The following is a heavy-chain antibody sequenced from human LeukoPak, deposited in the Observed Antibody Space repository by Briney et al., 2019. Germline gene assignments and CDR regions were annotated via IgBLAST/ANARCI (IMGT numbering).Heavy chain of an antibody. CDR2: IYTSGST. D-gene: IGHD1-1*01. Sequence: SETLSLTCTVSGGSISSGSYYWSWIRQPAGKGLEWIGRIYTSGSTNYNPSLKSRVTISVDTSKNQFSLKLSSVTAADTAVYYCARETKQLEKTAWGQGTLVTLSS. CDR1: GGSISSGSYY. V-gene: IGHV4-61*02. J-gene: IGHJ5*02. CDR3: ARETKQLEKTA.